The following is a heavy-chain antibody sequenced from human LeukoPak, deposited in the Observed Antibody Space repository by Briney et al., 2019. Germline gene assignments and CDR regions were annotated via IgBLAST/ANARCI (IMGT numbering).Heavy chain of an antibody. CDR1: GGTFSSYA. CDR3: ARSGGALGYYYMDV. CDR2: IIPIFGTA. V-gene: IGHV1-69*13. Sequence: SVKDSCKASGGTFSSYAISWVRQAPGQGLEWMGGIIPIFGTANYAQKFQGRVTITADESTSTAYMELSSLRSEDTAVYYCARSGGALGYYYMDVWGKGTTVTVSS. D-gene: IGHD3-16*01. J-gene: IGHJ6*03.